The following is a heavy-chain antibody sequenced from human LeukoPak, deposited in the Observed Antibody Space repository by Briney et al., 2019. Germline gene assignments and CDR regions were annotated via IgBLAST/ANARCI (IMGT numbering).Heavy chain of an antibody. D-gene: IGHD5-12*01. CDR1: GFTFSSYG. Sequence: GGSLRLSRAASGFTFSSYGMHWVRQAPGKGLEWVAVIWYDGSIKYYADSVKGRFTISRDNPKNTLYLQMNSLKPEDMAVYYCAKEIFSGLLYIDYWGQGTLVTVSS. V-gene: IGHV3-33*06. CDR3: AKEIFSGLLYIDY. CDR2: IWYDGSIK. J-gene: IGHJ4*02.